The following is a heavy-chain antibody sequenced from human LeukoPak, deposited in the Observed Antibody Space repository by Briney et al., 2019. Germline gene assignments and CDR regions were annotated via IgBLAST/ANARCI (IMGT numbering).Heavy chain of an antibody. V-gene: IGHV1-58*01. D-gene: IGHD3-10*01. CDR1: GSTFTSSA. CDR3: ARVPSYYYGSGSRFDY. CDR2: IVVGSGNI. Sequence: GTSVKVSCKASGSTFTSSALQWVRQARGQRLEWVGWIVVGSGNINYAQKFQERVTITRDMSTYTAYMELSSLRSEDTAVYYCARVPSYYYGSGSRFDYWGQGTLVTVSS. J-gene: IGHJ4*02.